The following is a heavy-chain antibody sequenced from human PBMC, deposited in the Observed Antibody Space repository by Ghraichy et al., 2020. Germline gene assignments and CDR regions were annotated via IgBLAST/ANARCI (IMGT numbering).Heavy chain of an antibody. CDR3: AGLNSRSSGWYVVDH. V-gene: IGHV4-59*01. D-gene: IGHD6-19*01. Sequence: SETLSLTCTVSGGSISTSYWGWIRQLPGKGLEWIGHIHYSGNTGYNPSLKSRVTISVDTSKNQFSLNLSSVTAADTAVYYCAGLNSRSSGWYVVDHWGQGTLVTVSS. CDR1: GGSISTSY. J-gene: IGHJ4*02. CDR2: IHYSGNT.